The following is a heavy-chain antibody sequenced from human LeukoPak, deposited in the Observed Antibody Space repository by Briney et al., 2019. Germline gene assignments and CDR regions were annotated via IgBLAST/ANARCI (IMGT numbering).Heavy chain of an antibody. CDR1: GFTFINSA. Sequence: SGGSLRLSCATSGFTFINSAMSWVRQAPGKGLEWVSAISGSGGSTYYADSVKGRFTISRDNSKNTLYLQMNSLRAEDTAVYYCAKVTRQWLGTGKNYWGQGTLVTVSS. J-gene: IGHJ4*02. CDR3: AKVTRQWLGTGKNY. CDR2: ISGSGGST. V-gene: IGHV3-23*01. D-gene: IGHD6-19*01.